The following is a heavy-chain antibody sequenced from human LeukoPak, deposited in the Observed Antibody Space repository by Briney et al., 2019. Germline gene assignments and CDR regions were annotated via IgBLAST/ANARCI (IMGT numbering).Heavy chain of an antibody. CDR3: ARVIRGSRFTLVVAATGHDAFDI. V-gene: IGHV1-2*02. D-gene: IGHD2-15*01. CDR1: GCTFTGYY. J-gene: IGHJ3*02. CDR2: INPNSGGT. Sequence: ASVKVSCKASGCTFTGYYMHWVRQAPGQGLEWRGWINPNSGGTNYAQKFQGRVTMTRDTSISTAYMELSRLRSDDTAVYYCARVIRGSRFTLVVAATGHDAFDIWGQGTMVTVSS.